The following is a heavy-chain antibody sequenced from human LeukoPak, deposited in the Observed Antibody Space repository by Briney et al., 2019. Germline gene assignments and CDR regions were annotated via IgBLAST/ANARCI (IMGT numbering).Heavy chain of an antibody. Sequence: GGSLGLSCVASGFTFSTYAMHWVRQAPGKGLEWVAVKSYDGNNKYYADSVKGRFTISGDNSKNTLHLQMNSLRVEDTAVYYCARDARDYGGYYFDSWGQGTRVTVSP. V-gene: IGHV3-30*04. CDR1: GFTFSTYA. J-gene: IGHJ4*02. CDR3: ARDARDYGGYYFDS. CDR2: KSYDGNNK. D-gene: IGHD4-17*01.